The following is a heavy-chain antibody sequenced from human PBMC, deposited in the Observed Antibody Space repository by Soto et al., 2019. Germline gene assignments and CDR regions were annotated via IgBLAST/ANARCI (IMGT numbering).Heavy chain of an antibody. CDR2: INHSGST. CDR1: GGSIIGYD. J-gene: IGHJ4*02. CDR3: ARAVWSGYSYYFDY. Sequence: SEPLSLTCTVAGGSIIGYDWTWISQPPGTGLEWIGEINHSGSTNYSPSLKSRVTISVDTSKNQFSLKLSSVTAADTAVYYCARAVWSGYSYYFDYWGQGTLVTVSS. V-gene: IGHV4-34*01. D-gene: IGHD3-3*01.